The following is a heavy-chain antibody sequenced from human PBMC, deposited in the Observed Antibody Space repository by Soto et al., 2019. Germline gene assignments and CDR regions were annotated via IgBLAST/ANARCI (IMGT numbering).Heavy chain of an antibody. CDR1: GFTFSSYS. J-gene: IGHJ6*03. CDR2: ISSSSSTI. Sequence: GGSLRLSCAASGFTFSSYSMNRVRQAPGKGLEWVSYISSSSSTIYYADSVKGRFTISRDNAKNSLYLQMNSLRAEDTAVYYCARGTDHTIFGVVISHYYMDVWDKGTTVTVSS. V-gene: IGHV3-48*01. D-gene: IGHD3-3*01. CDR3: ARGTDHTIFGVVISHYYMDV.